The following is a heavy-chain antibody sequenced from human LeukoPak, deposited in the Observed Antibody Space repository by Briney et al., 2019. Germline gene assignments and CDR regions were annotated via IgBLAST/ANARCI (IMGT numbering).Heavy chain of an antibody. CDR2: ISTSSIYI. J-gene: IGHJ4*02. V-gene: IGHV3-21*01. CDR3: ARHSDYDILTGPNDY. D-gene: IGHD3-9*01. CDR1: GITFSSYS. Sequence: GGSLRLSCAASGITFSSYSMNWVRQAPGKGLEWVSSISTSSIYIYYADSMKGRFTISRDNAKNSLYLQMNSLTAEDTAVYYCARHSDYDILTGPNDYWGQGTLVTVSS.